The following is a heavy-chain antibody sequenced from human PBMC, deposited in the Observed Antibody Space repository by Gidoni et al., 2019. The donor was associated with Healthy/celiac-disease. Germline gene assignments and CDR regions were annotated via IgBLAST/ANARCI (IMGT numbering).Heavy chain of an antibody. CDR3: ATPPLGFDSSGYVFDY. Sequence: EVQLVQSGAEVKKPGASLKISCKGSGYSFTSYWIGWVRQMPGKGLEWMGIIYPGDSDTRYSPSFQGQVTISADKSISTAYLQWSSLKASDTAMYYCATPPLGFDSSGYVFDYWGQGTLVTVSS. CDR1: GYSFTSYW. J-gene: IGHJ4*02. CDR2: IYPGDSDT. D-gene: IGHD3-22*01. V-gene: IGHV5-51*01.